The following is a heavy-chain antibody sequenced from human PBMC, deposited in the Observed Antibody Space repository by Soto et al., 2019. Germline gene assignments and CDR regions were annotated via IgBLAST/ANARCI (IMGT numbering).Heavy chain of an antibody. CDR2: INPHSGDT. D-gene: IGHD1-26*01. J-gene: IGHJ4*02. Sequence: ASVKVSCKVSGYTFTVFYIHWVRQAPGQGLEWMGCINPHSGDTDSAQIFQGRVTMTRDTSINTAFLELSRLTSDDTAVYYCARDGGYVDYVDYWGQGTLVTVSS. CDR1: GYTFTVFY. CDR3: ARDGGYVDYVDY. V-gene: IGHV1-2*02.